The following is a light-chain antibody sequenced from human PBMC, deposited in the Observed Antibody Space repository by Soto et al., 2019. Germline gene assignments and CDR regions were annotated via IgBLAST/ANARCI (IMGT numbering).Light chain of an antibody. CDR3: SAYTTSITLI. Sequence: QSALTQPASVSGSPGQSVTISCTGTSSDVGGYDYVSWYQQHPGTAPKLILYEVNNRPSGVSNRFSGSKSGNTASLIISGLQTEDEANYYCSAYTTSITLIFGTGTKLTVL. J-gene: IGLJ1*01. CDR1: SSDVGGYDY. V-gene: IGLV2-14*01. CDR2: EVN.